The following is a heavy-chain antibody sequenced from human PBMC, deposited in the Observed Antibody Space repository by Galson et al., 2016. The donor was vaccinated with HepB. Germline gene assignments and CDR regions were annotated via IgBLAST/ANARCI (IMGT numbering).Heavy chain of an antibody. CDR3: ARDRDPPLTGYYDFWSGYFGRGGWFDP. CDR2: INSDGSST. V-gene: IGHV3-74*01. D-gene: IGHD3-3*01. J-gene: IGHJ5*02. CDR1: GFTFSSYW. Sequence: SLRLSCAASGFTFSSYWMHWVRQGPGKGLVWVSRINSDGSSTSYADSVKGRFTISRDNAKNTLFLQMNSLRAEDTAVYYCARDRDPPLTGYYDFWSGYFGRGGWFDPWGQGTLVTVSS.